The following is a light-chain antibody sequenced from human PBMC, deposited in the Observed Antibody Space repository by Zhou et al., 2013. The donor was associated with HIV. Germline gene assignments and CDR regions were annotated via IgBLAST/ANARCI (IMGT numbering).Light chain of an antibody. CDR2: AAS. CDR3: QQSYSSPLT. V-gene: IGKV1-39*01. CDR1: QSITNS. Sequence: DIQMTQSPSSLSASVGDRVTITCRASQSITNSLNWYQQKLGKAPKLLIYAASILESGVPSRFSGSGSGTDFSLSISTLYPEDFATYYCQQSYSSPLTFGGGTKVAIK. J-gene: IGKJ4*01.